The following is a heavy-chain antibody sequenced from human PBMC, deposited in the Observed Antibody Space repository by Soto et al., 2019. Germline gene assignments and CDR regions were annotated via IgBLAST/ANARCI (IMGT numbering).Heavy chain of an antibody. CDR1: GGSVSRGDYY. J-gene: IGHJ4*02. V-gene: IGHV4-61*08. CDR2: XXYXGXT. Sequence: SETLSLTCTVSGGSVSRGDYYWSWIRQPREKGLXWXGXXXYXGXTXYXXXXQSRVTISVGTSKNQFSLRLTSVTVADTDVYYCARERTGDPTFFDYWGQGTMVT. CDR3: ARERTGDPTFFDY. D-gene: IGHD1-1*01.